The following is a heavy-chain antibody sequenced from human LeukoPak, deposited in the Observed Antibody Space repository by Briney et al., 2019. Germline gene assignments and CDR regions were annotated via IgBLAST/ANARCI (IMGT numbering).Heavy chain of an antibody. CDR3: ARGGSSVHLFDY. CDR2: MNPNSGNT. Sequence: ASVKVSCKASGYTFTSYDINWVRQATGQGLEWMGWMNPNSGNTGYAQKFQGRVTMTRDMSTSTVYMELSSLRSEDTAVYYCARGGSSVHLFDYWGQGTLVTVSS. CDR1: GYTFTSYD. V-gene: IGHV1-8*01. J-gene: IGHJ4*02. D-gene: IGHD1-26*01.